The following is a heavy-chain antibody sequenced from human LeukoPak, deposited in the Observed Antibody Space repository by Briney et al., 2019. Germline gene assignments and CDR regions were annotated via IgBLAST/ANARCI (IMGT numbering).Heavy chain of an antibody. Sequence: PGWSLRLSCAASGFTFSSFGMHWVRQAPGKGLEWVAVIWYDGNNKYYADSVKGRFTISRDNSKNTLYLQMNSLRAEDTAVYYCARAFTSTGYYYVEYWGQGTLVTVSS. D-gene: IGHD3-22*01. CDR2: IWYDGNNK. V-gene: IGHV3-33*01. J-gene: IGHJ4*02. CDR1: GFTFSSFG. CDR3: ARAFTSTGYYYVEY.